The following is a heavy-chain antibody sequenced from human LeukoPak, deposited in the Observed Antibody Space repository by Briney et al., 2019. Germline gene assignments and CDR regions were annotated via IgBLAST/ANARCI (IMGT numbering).Heavy chain of an antibody. CDR1: GFTFSSYW. D-gene: IGHD7-27*01. Sequence: GGTLRLSCVASGFTFSSYWMTWVRQAPGKGLEWVANIKTDGSLIYYVDSVKGRFTISRDNAKNSLYLQMNSLRVEDTAVYYCARDLNWETYWGQGTLVSVSS. CDR3: ARDLNWETY. CDR2: IKTDGSLI. V-gene: IGHV3-7*01. J-gene: IGHJ4*02.